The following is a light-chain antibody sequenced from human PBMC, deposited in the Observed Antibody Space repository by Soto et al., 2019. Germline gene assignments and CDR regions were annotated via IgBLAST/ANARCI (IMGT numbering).Light chain of an antibody. CDR1: QSVSSN. CDR3: QQYDNWPLT. Sequence: EIVMTQSPATLSVSPGERATLSCRASQSVSSNLAWYQQKPGQAPRLLIYGASTRATGIPARSSGSGSGTEFTLTISSLQFEDFAVYYCQQYDNWPLTFGGGTKVDIK. V-gene: IGKV3-15*01. J-gene: IGKJ4*01. CDR2: GAS.